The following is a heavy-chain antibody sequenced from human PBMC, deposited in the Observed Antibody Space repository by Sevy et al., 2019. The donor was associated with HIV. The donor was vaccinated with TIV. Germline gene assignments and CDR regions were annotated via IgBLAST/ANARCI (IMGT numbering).Heavy chain of an antibody. CDR3: AKGVVLRFLEWLFYFDY. CDR1: GFTFSSYA. Sequence: GGSLRLSCAASGFTFSSYAMSWVRQAPGKGLEWVSAISGSGGSTYYADSVKGWFTISRDNSKNTLYLQMNSLRAEDTAVYYCAKGVVLRFLEWLFYFDYWGQGTLVTVSS. V-gene: IGHV3-23*01. CDR2: ISGSGGST. J-gene: IGHJ4*02. D-gene: IGHD3-3*01.